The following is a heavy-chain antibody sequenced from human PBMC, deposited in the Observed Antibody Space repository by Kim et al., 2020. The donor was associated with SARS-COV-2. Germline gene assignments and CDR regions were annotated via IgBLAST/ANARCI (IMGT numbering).Heavy chain of an antibody. CDR2: ISYDGSNK. J-gene: IGHJ6*02. CDR3: AKQGFGRQLVLPHMDV. Sequence: GGSLRLSCAASGFTFSSYGMHWVRQAPGKGLEWVAVISYDGSNKYYADSVKGRFTISRDNSKNTLYLQMNSLRAEDTAVYYCAKQGFGRQLVLPHMDVWGQGTTVTVSS. V-gene: IGHV3-30*18. CDR1: GFTFSSYG. D-gene: IGHD6-6*01.